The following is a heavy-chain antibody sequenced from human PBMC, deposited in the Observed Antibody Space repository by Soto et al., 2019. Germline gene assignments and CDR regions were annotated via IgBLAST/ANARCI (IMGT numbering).Heavy chain of an antibody. CDR3: ASGRIVLVGGRSYSGMDG. Sequence: QVQLVQSGAEVKKPGSSVRVSCKASGGTPSNSAVSWVRQAPGQGLEWMGGIIPVFGIVQYSQNPEGRVKITADEDTNTAYMELSSLSYEDRADYYCASGRIVLVGGRSYSGMDGWGHGTTVTVSS. CDR2: IIPVFGIV. J-gene: IGHJ6*02. V-gene: IGHV1-69*01. D-gene: IGHD3-22*01. CDR1: GGTPSNSA.